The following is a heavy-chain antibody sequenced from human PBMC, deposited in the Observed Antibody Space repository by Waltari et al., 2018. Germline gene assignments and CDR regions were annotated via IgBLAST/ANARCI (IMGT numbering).Heavy chain of an antibody. CDR1: GFTFSSYW. V-gene: IGHV3-74*01. CDR2: INSDGSTT. J-gene: IGHJ5*02. D-gene: IGHD5-12*01. CDR3: AVYLRSSPFDP. Sequence: EVQLVESGGGLVQPGGSLRLSCAASGFTFSSYWMHWVRQAPGKGLGWVSRINSDGSTTGYADSVKGRFTISRDNTKNTLSLQMNSLRDEDTAVYYCAVYLRSSPFDPWGQGTLVTVSS.